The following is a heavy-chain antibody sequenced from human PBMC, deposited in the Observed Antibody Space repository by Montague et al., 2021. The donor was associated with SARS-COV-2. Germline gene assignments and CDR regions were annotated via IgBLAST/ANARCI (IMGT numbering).Heavy chain of an antibody. J-gene: IGHJ4*02. Sequence: SETLSLTCTVSGDSITYFYWSWIRQPAGKGLEWIERVSSSGSTNYIPSLRSRVSMSVDTSKSQFSLKLSSVTAADTAVYYCARDVVTHLGTFDYWGRGTLVTVSS. V-gene: IGHV4-4*07. D-gene: IGHD4-23*01. CDR1: GDSITYFY. CDR3: ARDVVTHLGTFDY. CDR2: VSSSGST.